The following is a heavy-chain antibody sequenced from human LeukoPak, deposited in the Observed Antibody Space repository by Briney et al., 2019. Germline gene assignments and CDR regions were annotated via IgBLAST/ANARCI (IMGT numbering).Heavy chain of an antibody. CDR3: AKVGAAASKINHYYYMDV. CDR1: GFTFENYT. CDR2: ITWDGGST. Sequence: GGSLRLSCAASGFTFENYTMHWVRQAPGKGLEWVSLITWDGGSTYYADSVKGRFTISRDNSKNSLYLQMKSLRTEDTALYYCAKVGAAASKINHYYYMDVWGRGTTVTVSS. J-gene: IGHJ6*03. V-gene: IGHV3-43*01. D-gene: IGHD6-13*01.